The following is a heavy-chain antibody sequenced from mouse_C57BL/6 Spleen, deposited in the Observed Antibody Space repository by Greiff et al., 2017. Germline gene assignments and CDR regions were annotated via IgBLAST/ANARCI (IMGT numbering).Heavy chain of an antibody. D-gene: IGHD1-3*01. CDR3: AREGVAPFDD. CDR1: GYSITSGYY. CDR2: ISYDGSN. Sequence: EVKLMESGPGLVKPSQSLSLTCSVTGYSITSGYYWNWIRQFPGNKLEWMGYISYDGSNNYNPSLKNRISITRDTSKNQFFLKLNSVTTEDTATYYCAREGVAPFDDWGQGTTLTVSS. J-gene: IGHJ2*01. V-gene: IGHV3-6*01.